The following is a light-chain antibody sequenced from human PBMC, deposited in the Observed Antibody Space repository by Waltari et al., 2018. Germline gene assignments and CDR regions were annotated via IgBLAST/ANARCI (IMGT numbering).Light chain of an antibody. CDR1: GSAVGASDY. CDR2: DVT. Sequence: QSALTQPASVSGSPGQSITISCSGVGSAVGASDYVSWHQHHPGKAPQVIIYDVTNRPSGVSDRCSASKSANTASLTISRLQPEDEADYYCSSQTLDGLVLFGGGTRLTVL. CDR3: SSQTLDGLVL. J-gene: IGLJ2*01. V-gene: IGLV2-14*03.